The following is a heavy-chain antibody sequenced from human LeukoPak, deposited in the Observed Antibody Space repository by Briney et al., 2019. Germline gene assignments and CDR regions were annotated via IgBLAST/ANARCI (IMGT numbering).Heavy chain of an antibody. V-gene: IGHV3-13*01. CDR2: IGTAGDT. D-gene: IGHD3-10*01. CDR3: ARDAGGYYYGSGQGAFDI. CDR1: GFTFSSYD. Sequence: GGSLRLSCAASGFTFSSYDMHWVRQATGKGLEWVSAIGTAGDTYYPGSVKGRFPISRENAKNSLYLQMNSLRAGDTAVYYCARDAGGYYYGSGQGAFDIWGQGTMVTVSS. J-gene: IGHJ3*02.